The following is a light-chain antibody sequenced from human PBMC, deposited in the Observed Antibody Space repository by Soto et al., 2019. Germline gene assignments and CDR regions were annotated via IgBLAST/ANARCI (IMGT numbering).Light chain of an antibody. CDR1: QTISSW. V-gene: IGKV1-9*01. CDR2: AAS. CDR3: LQHNSYPVT. J-gene: IGKJ1*01. Sequence: DIQMTQSPSSLSASVGDRVTITCRASQTISSWLAWYQQKPGKAPKLLIYAASTLQSGVPSRFSGTGSGTEFTLTISSLQPEDFATYFCLQHNSYPVTFGQGTKVDIK.